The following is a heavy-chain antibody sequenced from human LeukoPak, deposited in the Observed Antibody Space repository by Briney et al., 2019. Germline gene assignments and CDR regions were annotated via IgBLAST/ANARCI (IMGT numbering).Heavy chain of an antibody. J-gene: IGHJ4*02. CDR2: INHSGST. Sequence: SETLSLTCAVYGGSFSGYYWSWIRQPPGKGLEWIGEINHSGSTNYNPSLKSRVTISVDTSKNQFSLKLSSVTAADTAVYYCARGAGYAIGYWGQGTLVTASS. CDR1: GGSFSGYY. V-gene: IGHV4-34*01. D-gene: IGHD5-12*01. CDR3: ARGAGYAIGY.